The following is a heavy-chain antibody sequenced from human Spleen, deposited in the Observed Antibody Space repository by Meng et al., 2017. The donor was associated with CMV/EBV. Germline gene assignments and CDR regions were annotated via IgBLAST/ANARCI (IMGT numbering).Heavy chain of an antibody. D-gene: IGHD1-26*01. J-gene: IGHJ5*02. CDR1: GGTFTSYT. Sequence: KVSCKASGGTFTSYTFSWVRQALGQGLEWMGRIIPMANVANYAQKFQDRVTIIADKSTSTVYMQLSSLRSDDTAVYFCARMGINWFDPWGQGTLVTVSS. CDR2: IIPMANVA. V-gene: IGHV1-69*02. CDR3: ARMGINWFDP.